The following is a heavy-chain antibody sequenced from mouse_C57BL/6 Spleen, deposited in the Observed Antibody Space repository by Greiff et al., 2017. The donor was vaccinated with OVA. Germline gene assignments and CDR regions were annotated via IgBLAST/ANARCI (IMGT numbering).Heavy chain of an antibody. V-gene: IGHV1-54*01. Sequence: QVQLKQSGAELVRPGTSVKVSCKASGYAFTNYLIEWVKQRPGQGLEWIGVINPGSGGTNYNEKFKGKATLTADKSSSTAYMQLSSLTSEDSAVYFCARGLLRYYAMDYWGQGTSVTVSS. J-gene: IGHJ4*01. CDR1: GYAFTNYL. CDR2: INPGSGGT. D-gene: IGHD1-1*01. CDR3: ARGLLRYYAMDY.